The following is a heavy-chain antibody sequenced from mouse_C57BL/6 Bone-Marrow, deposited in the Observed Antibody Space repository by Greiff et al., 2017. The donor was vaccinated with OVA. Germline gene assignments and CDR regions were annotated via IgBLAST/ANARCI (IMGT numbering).Heavy chain of an antibody. V-gene: IGHV1-22*01. D-gene: IGHD2-4*01. Sequence: VQLQQSGPELVKPGASVKMSCKASGYTFTDYNMHWVKQSHGQSLEWIGYINPNNGGTSYNQKFKGKATLTVNKSSSTAYMELRSLTSEDSAVYYCARSSYYDYDVGFAYWGQGTLVTVSA. CDR1: GYTFTDYN. CDR3: ARSSYYDYDVGFAY. CDR2: INPNNGGT. J-gene: IGHJ3*01.